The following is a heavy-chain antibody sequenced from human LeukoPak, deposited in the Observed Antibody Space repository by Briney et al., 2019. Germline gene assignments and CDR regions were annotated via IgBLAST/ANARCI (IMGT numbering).Heavy chain of an antibody. V-gene: IGHV3-23*01. Sequence: GGSLRLSCAASGFTFSCYAMSWVRQAPGKGPEWVSSIGGSGGNTYYADSVKGRFTISRDNSKNTVYLQMNSLRAEDTAVYYCVRAYSSTWVAFWGQGTMVTVSS. CDR2: IGGSGGNT. CDR3: VRAYSSTWVAF. D-gene: IGHD6-13*01. J-gene: IGHJ3*01. CDR1: GFTFSCYA.